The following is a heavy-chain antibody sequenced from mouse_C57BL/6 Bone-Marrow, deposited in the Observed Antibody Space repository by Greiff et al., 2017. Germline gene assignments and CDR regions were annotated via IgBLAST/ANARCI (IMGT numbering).Heavy chain of an antibody. V-gene: IGHV1-82*01. Sequence: VKLQESGPELVKPGASVKISCKASGYAFSSSWMNWVKQRPGKGLEWIGRIYPGDGDTNYNGKFKGKATLTADKSSSTAYMQLSSLTSEDSAVYFCARIPITTVVGDAMDYWGQGTSVTVSS. CDR3: ARIPITTVVGDAMDY. CDR1: GYAFSSSW. J-gene: IGHJ4*01. CDR2: IYPGDGDT. D-gene: IGHD1-1*01.